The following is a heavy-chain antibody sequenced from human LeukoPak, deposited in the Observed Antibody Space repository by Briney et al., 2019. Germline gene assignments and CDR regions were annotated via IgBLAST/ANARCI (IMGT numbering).Heavy chain of an antibody. V-gene: IGHV4-34*01. J-gene: IGHJ4*02. D-gene: IGHD3-22*01. CDR1: GGSFSGYY. CDR2: INHSGST. Sequence: SETLSLTCAVYGGSFSGYYWSWIRQPPGKGLEWIGEINHSGSTNYNPSLESRVTISVDTSKNQFSLKLSSVTAADTAVYYCARVYDSSGYYYYFDYWGQGTLVTVSS. CDR3: ARVYDSSGYYYYFDY.